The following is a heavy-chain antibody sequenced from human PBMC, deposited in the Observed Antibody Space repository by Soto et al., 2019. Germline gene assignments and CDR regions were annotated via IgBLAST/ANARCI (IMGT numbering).Heavy chain of an antibody. CDR1: GGSISSYY. Sequence: QVQLQESDPGLVKPSETLSLTCTVSGGSISSYYWSWIRQPPGKGLEWIGYIYYSGSTNYNPSLKSRVTISVDTSKNQFSLKLSSVTAADTAVYYCARDSSGYAFNWFDPWGQGTLVTVSS. V-gene: IGHV4-59*01. CDR2: IYYSGST. D-gene: IGHD3-22*01. CDR3: ARDSSGYAFNWFDP. J-gene: IGHJ5*02.